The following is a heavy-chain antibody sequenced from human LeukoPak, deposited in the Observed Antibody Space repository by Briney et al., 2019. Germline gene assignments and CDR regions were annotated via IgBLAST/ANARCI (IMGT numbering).Heavy chain of an antibody. V-gene: IGHV1-69*05. CDR3: AREGRYQLRVAPFDY. Sequence: SVKVSRKASGGTFSSYAISWVRQAPGQGLEWMGGIIPIFGTANYAQKFQGRVTITTDESTSTAYLELSSLRSEDTAVYYCAREGRYQLRVAPFDYWGQGTLVTVSS. D-gene: IGHD2-2*01. J-gene: IGHJ4*02. CDR1: GGTFSSYA. CDR2: IIPIFGTA.